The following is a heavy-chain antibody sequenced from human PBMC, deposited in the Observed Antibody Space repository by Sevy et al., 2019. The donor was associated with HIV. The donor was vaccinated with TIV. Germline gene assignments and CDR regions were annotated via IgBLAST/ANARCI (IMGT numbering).Heavy chain of an antibody. CDR2: INPSGGST. J-gene: IGHJ4*02. CDR1: GYTFTSYY. CDR3: ARDFERLLVDY. Sequence: ASVKVSCKASGYTFTSYYMHWVRQAPGQGLESMGIINPSGGSTSYVQKFQGRVTMTRDTSTSTVYMELSSLRSEDTAVYYCARDFERLLVDYWGQGTLVTVSS. D-gene: IGHD3-3*01. V-gene: IGHV1-46*01.